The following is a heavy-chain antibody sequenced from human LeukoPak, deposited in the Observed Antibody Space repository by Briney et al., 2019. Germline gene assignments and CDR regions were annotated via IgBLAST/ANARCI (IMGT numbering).Heavy chain of an antibody. CDR1: GYTFTSYA. CDR2: SNAGNGNT. J-gene: IGHJ4*02. CDR3: ARFSFAARPEAAFDY. Sequence: ASVKVSCKASGYTFTSYAMHWVRQAPGQRLEWMGWSNAGNGNTKYSQEFQGRVTITTDTSTSTAYMELRSLRSDDTAVYYCARFSFAARPEAAFDYWGQGTLVTVSS. D-gene: IGHD6-6*01. V-gene: IGHV1-3*02.